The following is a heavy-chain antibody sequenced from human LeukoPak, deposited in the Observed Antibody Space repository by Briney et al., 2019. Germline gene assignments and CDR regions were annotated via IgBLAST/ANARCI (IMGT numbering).Heavy chain of an antibody. D-gene: IGHD5-12*01. CDR1: GFTFSSYW. CDR2: INSDGNIT. V-gene: IGHV3-74*01. CDR3: ARGSGYAVFDI. Sequence: GGSLRLSCAASGFTFSSYWMHWVRQAPGKGLVWVSRINSDGNITSYADSVKGRFTVSRDNAKNTLYLLMNSLRAEDTAVYYCARGSGYAVFDIWGQGTMVTVSS. J-gene: IGHJ3*02.